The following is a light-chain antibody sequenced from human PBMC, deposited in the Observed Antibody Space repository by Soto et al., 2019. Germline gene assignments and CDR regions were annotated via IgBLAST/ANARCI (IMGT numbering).Light chain of an antibody. CDR2: GSS. CDR1: QNIRSNY. J-gene: IGKJ4*01. V-gene: IGKV3-20*01. CDR3: QQYGYSPLT. Sequence: EIVLTQSPGTLPLSPGARATLCCRPSQNIRSNYVAWYQQKPGQAPRLLIFGSSSTATGIPDRFSASGSGTDFTLTISRLEPEDFAVYYCQQYGYSPLTFGGGTKVDIK.